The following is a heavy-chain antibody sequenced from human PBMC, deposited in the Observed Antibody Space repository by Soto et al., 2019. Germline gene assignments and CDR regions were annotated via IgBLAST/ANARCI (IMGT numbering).Heavy chain of an antibody. CDR2: INPSGGST. D-gene: IGHD1-7*01. CDR3: ARSPRSITGTTSNWFDP. V-gene: IGHV1-46*01. CDR1: GYTFTSYY. Sequence: ASVKVSCKASGYTFTSYYMHWVRQAPGQGLEWMGIINPSGGSTSYAQKFQGRVTMTRDTSTSTVYMELSSLRSEDTAVYYCARSPRSITGTTSNWFDPWGQGTLVTVSS. J-gene: IGHJ5*02.